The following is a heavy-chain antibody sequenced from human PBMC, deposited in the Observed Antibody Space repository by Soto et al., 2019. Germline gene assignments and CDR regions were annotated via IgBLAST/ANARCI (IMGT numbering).Heavy chain of an antibody. CDR2: IIPIFGTA. CDR3: ARESAAQTNYYGMDV. D-gene: IGHD6-13*01. J-gene: IGHJ6*02. Sequence: ASVKVSCKASGGTFSSYAISWVRQAPGQGLEWMGGIIPIFGTANYAQKFQGRVTITADESASTAYMELSSLRSEDTAVYYCARESAAQTNYYGMDVWGQGTPVTVYS. V-gene: IGHV1-69*13. CDR1: GGTFSSYA.